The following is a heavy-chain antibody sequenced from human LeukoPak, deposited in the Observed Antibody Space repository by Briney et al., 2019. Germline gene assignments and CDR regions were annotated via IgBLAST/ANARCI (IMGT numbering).Heavy chain of an antibody. D-gene: IGHD6-19*01. Sequence: GGSLRLSCPASGFTFSDYYMSWIRQVPGKGLEWVSYISGSSSYTNYADSVKGRFTISRDNANNSLYLQMNSLRAEDTAVYYCTRITVVAGNIYLADYWGQGTLVTVSS. CDR1: GFTFSDYY. CDR3: TRITVVAGNIYLADY. CDR2: ISGSSSYT. V-gene: IGHV3-11*03. J-gene: IGHJ4*02.